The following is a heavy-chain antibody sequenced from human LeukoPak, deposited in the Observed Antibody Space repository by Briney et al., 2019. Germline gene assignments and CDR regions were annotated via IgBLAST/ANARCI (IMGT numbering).Heavy chain of an antibody. CDR3: ARDRYCSGGSCYPLDY. Sequence: ASVKVSCKASGYTFTVYYMRWVRPAPGQGLEWMGWINPNSGGTNYAQKFQGRVTMTRDTSISTAYMELSRLRSDDTAVYYCARDRYCSGGSCYPLDYWGQGTLVTVSS. J-gene: IGHJ4*02. CDR2: INPNSGGT. V-gene: IGHV1-2*02. D-gene: IGHD2-15*01. CDR1: GYTFTVYY.